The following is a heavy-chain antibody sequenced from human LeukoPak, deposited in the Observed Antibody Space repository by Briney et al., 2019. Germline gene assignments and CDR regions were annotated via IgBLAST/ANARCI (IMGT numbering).Heavy chain of an antibody. J-gene: IGHJ4*02. CDR1: GYSISSGYY. V-gene: IGHV4-38-2*01. CDR3: ARNVDTAMVN. CDR2: IYHSGST. Sequence: PSETLSLTCAVSGYSISSGYYWGWIRQPPGKGLEWIGSIYHSGSTYYNSSLKSRVTISVDTSKNQFSLKLSSVTAADTAVYYCARNVDTAMVNWGQGTLVTVSS. D-gene: IGHD5-18*01.